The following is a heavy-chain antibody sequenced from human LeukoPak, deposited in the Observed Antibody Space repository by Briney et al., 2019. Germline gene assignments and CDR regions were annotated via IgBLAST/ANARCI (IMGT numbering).Heavy chain of an antibody. Sequence: ASVKVSCKASGYTFTSYSLNWVRQAPGQGLEWMGTINPSGGTTNYAQKFQGRISMTRDTSTSTVYMELSSLRSDDTAVYYCARGRLLGPRYYFDYWGQGTLVAVSS. D-gene: IGHD3-22*01. CDR2: INPSGGTT. CDR3: ARGRLLGPRYYFDY. CDR1: GYTFTSYS. V-gene: IGHV1-46*01. J-gene: IGHJ4*02.